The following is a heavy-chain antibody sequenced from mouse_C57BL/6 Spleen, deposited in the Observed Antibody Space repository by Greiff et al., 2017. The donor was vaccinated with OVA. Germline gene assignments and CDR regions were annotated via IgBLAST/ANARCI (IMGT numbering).Heavy chain of an antibody. D-gene: IGHD1-1*01. Sequence: EVQLVESGEGLVKPGGSLKLSCAASGFTFSSYAMSWVRQTPEKRLEWVAYISSGGDYIYYADTVKGRFTITRDNARNTLYLQMSSLKSEDTAMYYCTRDMITTVMDYWGQGTSVTVSS. CDR1: GFTFSSYA. CDR2: ISSGGDYI. CDR3: TRDMITTVMDY. J-gene: IGHJ4*01. V-gene: IGHV5-9-1*02.